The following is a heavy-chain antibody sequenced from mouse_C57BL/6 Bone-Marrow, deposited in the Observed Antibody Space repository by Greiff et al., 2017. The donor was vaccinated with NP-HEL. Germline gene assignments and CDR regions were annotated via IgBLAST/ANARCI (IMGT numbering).Heavy chain of an antibody. CDR2: IDPSDSYT. CDR1: GYTFTSYW. V-gene: IGHV1-69*01. D-gene: IGHD2-3*01. J-gene: IGHJ1*03. Sequence: VQLQQSGAELVMPGASVKLSCKASGYTFTSYWMHWVKQRPGQGLEWIGGIDPSDSYTNYNQKFKGKATLTVDKSSSTAYMQLSSLTSEDAAVYYCPRTGWLLGYFDVWGTGTTVTVSS. CDR3: PRTGWLLGYFDV.